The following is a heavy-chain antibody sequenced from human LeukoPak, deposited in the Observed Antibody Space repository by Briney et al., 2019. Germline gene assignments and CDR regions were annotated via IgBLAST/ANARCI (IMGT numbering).Heavy chain of an antibody. CDR3: ARAGPVPTSDGGPIADS. V-gene: IGHV3-74*01. D-gene: IGHD4-17*01. CDR2: INSDGSST. Sequence: GGSLRLSCAASGFTFSTYWMHWVRQAPGKGLVWVSRINSDGSSTSYADSVKGRFTISRDNAKKSLYLQMTSLTAEDTAVYYCARAGPVPTSDGGPIADSWGQGTLVTVSS. CDR1: GFTFSTYW. J-gene: IGHJ4*02.